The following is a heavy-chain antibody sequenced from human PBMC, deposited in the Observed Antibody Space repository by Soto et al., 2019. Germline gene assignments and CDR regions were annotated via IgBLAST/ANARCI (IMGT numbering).Heavy chain of an antibody. CDR1: GFVFKDSA. CDR3: TRLISAAPDY. D-gene: IGHD3-10*01. CDR2: IRDRAYNYAT. V-gene: IGHV3-73*01. J-gene: IGHJ4*02. Sequence: EVLLVESGGGVVQPGGSLKLSCAASGFVFKDSAIHWVRQASGKGLEWVCRIRDRAYNYATAYTASVKGRFTVSRDDSNTTAYLQMARLQTEDPAIYHCTRLISAAPDYWGQGTLVTVSS.